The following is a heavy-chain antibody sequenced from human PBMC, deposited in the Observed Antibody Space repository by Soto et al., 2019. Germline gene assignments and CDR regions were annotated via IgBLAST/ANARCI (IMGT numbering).Heavy chain of an antibody. Sequence: QVQLVQSGAEVKKPGSSVTVSCKASGGTFGNSAISWVRQAPGQGLEWMGGLIPIFPTPDYAHKFQGRVTITADESTGTAYMELSRLRSEDTAVYYFARDKVRQQLGGNYYFGIDVWGQGTTVTVSS. V-gene: IGHV1-69*12. CDR3: ARDKVRQQLGGNYYFGIDV. D-gene: IGHD3-10*01. CDR2: LIPIFPTP. CDR1: GGTFGNSA. J-gene: IGHJ6*02.